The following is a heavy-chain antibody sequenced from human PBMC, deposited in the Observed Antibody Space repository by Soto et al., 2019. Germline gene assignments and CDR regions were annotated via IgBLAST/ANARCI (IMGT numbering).Heavy chain of an antibody. CDR1: GGSFSGYY. J-gene: IGHJ4*02. CDR2: INHSGST. V-gene: IGHV4-34*01. CDR3: ARGGYGSGSSLDY. Sequence: PSETLSLTCAVYGGSFSGYYWSWIRQPPGKGLEWIGEINHSGSTNYNPSLKSRVTISVDTSKNQFSLKLSSVTAADTAVYYCARGGYGSGSSLDYWGQGTLVTVSS. D-gene: IGHD3-10*01.